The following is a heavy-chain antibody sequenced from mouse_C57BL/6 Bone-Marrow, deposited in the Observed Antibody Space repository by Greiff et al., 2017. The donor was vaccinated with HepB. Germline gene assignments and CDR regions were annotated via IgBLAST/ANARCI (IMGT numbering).Heavy chain of an antibody. CDR3: ARLDSGYFDV. CDR2: ISNGGGST. Sequence: EVQLVESGGGLVQPGGSLKLSCAASGFTFSDYYMYWVRQTPEKRLEWVAYISNGGGSTYYPDTVKGRFTISRDNAKNTLYLQMSRLKSEDTAMYYCARLDSGYFDVWGTGTTVTVSS. CDR1: GFTFSDYY. D-gene: IGHD2-13*01. V-gene: IGHV5-12*01. J-gene: IGHJ1*03.